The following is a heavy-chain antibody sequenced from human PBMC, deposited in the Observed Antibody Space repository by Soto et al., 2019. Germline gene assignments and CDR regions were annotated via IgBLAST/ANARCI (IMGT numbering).Heavy chain of an antibody. CDR1: GGSISGYH. J-gene: IGHJ6*04. V-gene: IGHV4-59*01. CDR2: IYYTGNL. D-gene: IGHD3-3*01. Sequence: SETLSLTCTVSGGSISGYHWSWLRQPPGKGLEWLGHIYYTGNLNYNPSLKGRVTMSVDTSKNQFSLRLTSVTAADTAVYFCARAFTYDFWSGSLEGLDVWGVGTKVTSPQ. CDR3: ARAFTYDFWSGSLEGLDV.